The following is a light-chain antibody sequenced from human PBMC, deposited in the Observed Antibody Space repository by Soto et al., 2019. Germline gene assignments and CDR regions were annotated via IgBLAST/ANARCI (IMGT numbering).Light chain of an antibody. CDR1: SSDVGSYDY. V-gene: IGLV2-11*01. CDR2: NVN. J-gene: IGLJ1*01. CDR3: CSYTASATYV. Sequence: QSALIQPPSVSGSPGQSVTISCTGTSSDVGSYDYVSWCQQHPGTVPKPMIYNVNTRPSGVPDRFSGSKSGNTASMTISGLQAEDEADYLCCSYTASATYVFETRTKV.